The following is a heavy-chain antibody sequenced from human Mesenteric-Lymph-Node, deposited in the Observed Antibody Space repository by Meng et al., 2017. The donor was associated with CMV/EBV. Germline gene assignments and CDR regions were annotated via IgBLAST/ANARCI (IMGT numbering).Heavy chain of an antibody. J-gene: IGHJ6*02. CDR2: MNPNSGNT. D-gene: IGHD3-3*01. Sequence: ASVKVSCKASGYTFTSYDINWVRQATGQGLEWMGWMNPNSGNTGYAQKFQGRVTMTTDTSTSTAYMELRSLRSDDTAVYYCARGLTIFGVVPSCMDVWGQGTTVTVSS. CDR1: GYTFTSYD. V-gene: IGHV1-8*01. CDR3: ARGLTIFGVVPSCMDV.